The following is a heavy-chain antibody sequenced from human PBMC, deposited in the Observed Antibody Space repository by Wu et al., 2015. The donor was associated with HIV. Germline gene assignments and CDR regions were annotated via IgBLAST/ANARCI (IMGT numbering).Heavy chain of an antibody. CDR3: ARGFYYYDSSGGSGMDV. V-gene: IGHV1-69*18. CDR2: IIPIFGTA. J-gene: IGHJ6*02. Sequence: QVQLVQSGAEVKKPGASVKVSCKASGYTFTSYYMHWVRQAPGQGLEWMGRIIPIFGTANYAQKFQGRVTITADESTSTAYMELSSLRSEDTAVYYCARGFYYYDSSGGSGMDVVGPRDHGHRLL. D-gene: IGHD3-22*01. CDR1: GYTFTSYY.